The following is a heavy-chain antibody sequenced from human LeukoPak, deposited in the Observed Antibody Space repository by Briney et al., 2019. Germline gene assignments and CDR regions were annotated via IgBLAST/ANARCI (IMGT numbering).Heavy chain of an antibody. CDR2: INPNSGAK. CDR3: ARVTVPGSSWYVGWFDP. J-gene: IGHJ5*02. Sequence: ASVKVSCKASGYSFTGPAYYLHWVRQAPGQGLEWTGRINPNSGAKNYAEKFQGRVTMTRDTSISTAYMELSRLRFDDTAIYCCARVTVPGSSWYVGWFDPWGQGTLVTVSS. CDR1: GYSFTGPAYY. V-gene: IGHV1-2*06. D-gene: IGHD6-13*01.